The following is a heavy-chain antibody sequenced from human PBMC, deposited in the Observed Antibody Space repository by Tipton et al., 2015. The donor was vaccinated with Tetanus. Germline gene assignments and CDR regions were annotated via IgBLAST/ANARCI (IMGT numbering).Heavy chain of an antibody. V-gene: IGHV4-61*01. Sequence: GLVKPSETLSLTCTVSGGSVSSGSYYWSWIRQPPGKGLEWIGYIYYSGSTNYNPSLKSRVTISVDTSKNQFSLKLSSVTAADTAVYYCARDGVVPAAMRGIRYYYGMDVWGQGTTVTVSS. CDR2: IYYSGST. J-gene: IGHJ6*02. CDR3: ARDGVVPAAMRGIRYYYGMDV. CDR1: GGSVSSGSYY. D-gene: IGHD2-2*01.